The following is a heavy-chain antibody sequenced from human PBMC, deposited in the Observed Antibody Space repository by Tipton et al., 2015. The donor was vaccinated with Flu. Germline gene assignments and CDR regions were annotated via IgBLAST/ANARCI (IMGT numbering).Heavy chain of an antibody. CDR1: GGSISSGGYY. J-gene: IGHJ3*02. V-gene: IGHV4-31*03. CDR2: IYYSGST. D-gene: IGHD6-13*01. CDR3: ASYDHRHIYSSSWAGARRAFDI. Sequence: TLSLTCTVSGGSISSGGYYWSWIRQHPGKGLEWIGYIYYSGSTYYNPSLKSRVTISVDTSKNQFSLKPSSVTAADTAVYYCASYDHRHIYSSSWAGARRAFDIWGQGTMVTVSS.